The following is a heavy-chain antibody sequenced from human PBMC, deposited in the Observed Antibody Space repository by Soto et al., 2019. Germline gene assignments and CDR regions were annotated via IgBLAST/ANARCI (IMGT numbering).Heavy chain of an antibody. CDR1: GYTFSSYG. D-gene: IGHD3-3*01. V-gene: IGHV1-18*01. CDR2: ISPNNGHT. CDR3: ARVIMFFGVVTVGNYFDY. Sequence: GASVKVSCRASGYTFSSYGLGWVRQAPGRGPEWMGWISPNNGHTNYAQKFQGRVTMTTDTSTSTAYMELRSLRSDDAAVYYCARVIMFFGVVTVGNYFDYWGQGTRVTVSS. J-gene: IGHJ4*02.